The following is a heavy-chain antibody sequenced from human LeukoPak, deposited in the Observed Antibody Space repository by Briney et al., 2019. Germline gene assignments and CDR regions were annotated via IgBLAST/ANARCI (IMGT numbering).Heavy chain of an antibody. CDR2: IRYDGSNK. Sequence: GGSLRLSCAASGFTFDDYAMHWVRQAPGKGLEWVAFIRYDGSNKYYADSVKGRFTISRDNSKNTLYLRMNSLRAEDTAVYYCAKDLLAQYCSGGSCGGNWFDPWGQGTLVTVSS. D-gene: IGHD2-15*01. CDR3: AKDLLAQYCSGGSCGGNWFDP. J-gene: IGHJ5*02. CDR1: GFTFDDYA. V-gene: IGHV3-30*02.